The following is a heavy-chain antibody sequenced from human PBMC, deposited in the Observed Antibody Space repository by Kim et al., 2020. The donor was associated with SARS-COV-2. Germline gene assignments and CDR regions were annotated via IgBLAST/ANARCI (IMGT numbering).Heavy chain of an antibody. J-gene: IGHJ2*01. D-gene: IGHD5-12*01. CDR1: GFTFSSYA. Sequence: GGSLRLSCAASGFTFSSYAMHWVRQAPGKGLEWVAVISYDGSNKYYADSVKGRFTISRDNSKNTLYLQMNSLRAEDTAVYYCARGYGYNYGWYFDLWGRGTLVTVSS. CDR3: ARGYGYNYGWYFDL. V-gene: IGHV3-30*04. CDR2: ISYDGSNK.